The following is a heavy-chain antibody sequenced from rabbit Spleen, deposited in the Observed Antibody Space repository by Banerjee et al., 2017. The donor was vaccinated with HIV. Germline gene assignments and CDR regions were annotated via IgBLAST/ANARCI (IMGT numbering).Heavy chain of an antibody. CDR3: ARNYVNVFDP. CDR2: INTATGKA. CDR1: GFSFSSNW. D-gene: IGHD1-1*01. V-gene: IGHV1S45*01. J-gene: IGHJ2*01. Sequence: LEESGGGLVKPGGTLTLTCTVSGFSFSSNWICWVRQAPGKGLEWIACINTATGKAVYANWPKGRFTISKASSTTVTLQMTSLTAADTATYFCARNYVNVFDPWGPGTLVTVS.